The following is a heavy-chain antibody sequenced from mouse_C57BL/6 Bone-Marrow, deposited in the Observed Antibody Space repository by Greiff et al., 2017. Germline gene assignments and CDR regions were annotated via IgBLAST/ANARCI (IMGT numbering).Heavy chain of an antibody. CDR2: INPNNGGT. CDR3: ARKGNAWFAY. Sequence: EVQLQQSGPELVKPGASVKISCKASGSTFTDYYMNWVKQSHGKSLEWSGDINPNNGGTSYNQKFKGKATLTVDKSSSTAYMELRSLTSEDSAVYYWARKGNAWFAYWGQGTLVTVSA. J-gene: IGHJ3*01. V-gene: IGHV1-26*01. CDR1: GSTFTDYY. D-gene: IGHD2-1*01.